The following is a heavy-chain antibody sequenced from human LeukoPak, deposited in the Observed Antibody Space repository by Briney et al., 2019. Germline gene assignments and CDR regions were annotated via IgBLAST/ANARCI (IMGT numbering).Heavy chain of an antibody. Sequence: SETLSLTCAVYGGSFSGYYWSWIRQPPGKGLEWIGEINHSGSTNYNPSLKSRVTISVDTSKNQFSLKLSSVTAADTAVYYCASRNYYDILTGYDPVFDYWGQGTLVTVSS. CDR3: ASRNYYDILTGYDPVFDY. V-gene: IGHV4-34*01. CDR1: GGSFSGYY. D-gene: IGHD3-9*01. J-gene: IGHJ4*02. CDR2: INHSGST.